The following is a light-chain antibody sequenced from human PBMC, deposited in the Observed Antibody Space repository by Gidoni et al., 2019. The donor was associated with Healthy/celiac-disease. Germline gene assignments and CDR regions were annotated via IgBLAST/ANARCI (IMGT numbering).Light chain of an antibody. CDR2: GNS. CDR1: SSNIGAGYD. V-gene: IGLV1-40*01. CDR3: QSYDSSLSGSVV. J-gene: IGLJ2*01. Sequence: QSALTQPPSVSGAPGQRVPISCTWSSSNIGAGYDVHWYQQLPGTAPKLLIYGNSNRPSGVPDRFSGSKSGTSASLAITGLQAEDEADYYCQSYDSSLSGSVVFGGGTKLTVL.